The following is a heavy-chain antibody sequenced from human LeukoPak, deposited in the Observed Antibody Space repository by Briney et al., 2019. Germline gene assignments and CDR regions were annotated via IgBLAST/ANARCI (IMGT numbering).Heavy chain of an antibody. Sequence: KPSETLSLTCTVPGGSISSYYWSWIRQPPGKGLEWIGYIYYSGSTNYNPSLKSRVTISVDTSKNQFSLKLSSVTAADTAVYYCAATRGAFDIWGQGTMVTVSS. D-gene: IGHD3-10*01. CDR2: IYYSGST. CDR1: GGSISSYY. V-gene: IGHV4-59*01. CDR3: AATRGAFDI. J-gene: IGHJ3*02.